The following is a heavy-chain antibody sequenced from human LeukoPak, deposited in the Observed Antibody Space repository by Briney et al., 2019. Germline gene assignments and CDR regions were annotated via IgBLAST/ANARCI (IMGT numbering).Heavy chain of an antibody. CDR3: ARGKVVVPAAYDY. V-gene: IGHV1-69*13. Sequence: SVKVSCKASGGTFSSYAISWVRQPPGQGLEWMGGIIPIFGTANYAQKFQGRVTITADESTSTGYMELSSLRSGDTAVYYCARGKVVVPAAYDYWGQGTLVTVSS. J-gene: IGHJ4*02. CDR1: GGTFSSYA. D-gene: IGHD2-2*01. CDR2: IIPIFGTA.